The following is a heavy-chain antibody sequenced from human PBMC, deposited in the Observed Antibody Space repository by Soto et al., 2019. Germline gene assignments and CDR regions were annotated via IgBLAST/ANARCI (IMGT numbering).Heavy chain of an antibody. CDR1: GRSISDSNW. V-gene: IGHV4-4*02. CDR3: ARIYYDSVFDY. D-gene: IGHD3-22*01. Sequence: SETLSLTCAVSGRSISDSNWWTWVRQSPGKGLEWLGEIYHSGSTNYNPSLKSRVTIPVDKSKNLFSLNLTSVTAADTAVYYCARIYYDSVFDYWGQGTLVTVSS. CDR2: IYHSGST. J-gene: IGHJ4*02.